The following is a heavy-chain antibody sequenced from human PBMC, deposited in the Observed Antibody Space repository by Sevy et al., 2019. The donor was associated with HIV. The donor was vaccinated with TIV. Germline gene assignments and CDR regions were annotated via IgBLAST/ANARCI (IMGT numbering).Heavy chain of an antibody. CDR2: IKSKTDGGTT. CDR1: GFTISNAW. Sequence: GGSLRLSCAASGFTISNAWMSWVRQAPGKGLEWVGRIKSKTDGGTTDYAAPVKGRFTISRDDSKNTLYLQMNSLKTEDTAVYYCTTAPKRPYGMDVWGQGTTVTVSS. CDR3: TTAPKRPYGMDV. V-gene: IGHV3-15*01. J-gene: IGHJ6*02.